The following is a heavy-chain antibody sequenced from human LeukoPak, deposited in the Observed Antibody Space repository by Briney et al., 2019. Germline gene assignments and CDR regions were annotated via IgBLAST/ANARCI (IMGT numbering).Heavy chain of an antibody. V-gene: IGHV3-23*01. Sequence: GGSLRLSCAASGFTFSSYAMSWVRQAPGKGRRWVSVISGSGGSTYYADSVKGRFTISRDNSKNTLYLQMNSLRAEDTAIYYCAGGEMATTIDYWGQGTLVTVSS. CDR1: GFTFSSYA. J-gene: IGHJ4*02. CDR3: AGGEMATTIDY. CDR2: ISGSGGST. D-gene: IGHD5-24*01.